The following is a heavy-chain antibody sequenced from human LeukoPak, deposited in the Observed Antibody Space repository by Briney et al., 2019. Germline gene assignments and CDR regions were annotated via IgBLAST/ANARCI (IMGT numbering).Heavy chain of an antibody. CDR1: GGSINSAS. CDR3: ATFDMMTSYSGS. Sequence: SETLSLTCTVSGGSINSASWSWIPQPPGRGVEWIGFLSYDGSISCNPSLGSRVTISIDTSRNQFSLDLSSVTAADTAVYDCATFDMMTSYSGSWGQGTLVTVSS. V-gene: IGHV4-59*01. CDR2: LSYDGSI. J-gene: IGHJ1*01. D-gene: IGHD3-9*01.